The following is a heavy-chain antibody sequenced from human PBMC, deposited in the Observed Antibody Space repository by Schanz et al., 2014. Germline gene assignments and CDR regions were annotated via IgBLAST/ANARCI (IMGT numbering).Heavy chain of an antibody. Sequence: QVQLVQSGAEVKKPGASVKVSCTASGFNFNNYDINWVRQATGQGLEWMGWMNPKTGNTDHAQKCQGGVSMTWDTSTSTAYMELRSLRSDDTAVYYCARDAADFYDILTEEDYWGQGTLVTVSS. CDR2: MNPKTGNT. D-gene: IGHD3-9*01. CDR1: GFNFNNYD. V-gene: IGHV1-8*01. J-gene: IGHJ4*02. CDR3: ARDAADFYDILTEEDY.